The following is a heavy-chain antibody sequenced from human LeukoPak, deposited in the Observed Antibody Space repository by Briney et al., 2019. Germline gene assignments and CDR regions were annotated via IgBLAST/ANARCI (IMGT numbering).Heavy chain of an antibody. D-gene: IGHD5-18*01. CDR2: IYYSGST. Sequence: PSETLSLTCTVSGGSISSYYWSWIRQPPGKGLEWIGYIYYSGSTNYNPSLKSRVTISVDTSKSQFSLKLSSVTAADTAVYYCARDVDTAIFDYWGQGTLVTVSS. CDR3: ARDVDTAIFDY. V-gene: IGHV4-59*01. CDR1: GGSISSYY. J-gene: IGHJ4*02.